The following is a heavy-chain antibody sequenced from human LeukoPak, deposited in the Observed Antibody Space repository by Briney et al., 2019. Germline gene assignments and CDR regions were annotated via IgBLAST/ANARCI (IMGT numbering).Heavy chain of an antibody. Sequence: GSLRLSCAASGFTFSSYGMSWVRQAPGKGLEWIGYIYYSGSTNYNPSLKSRVTISVDTSKNQFSLKLSSVTAADTAVYYCARYSSGWGGRYYYYYMDVWGKGTTVTISS. CDR2: IYYSGST. V-gene: IGHV4-59*12. D-gene: IGHD6-19*01. J-gene: IGHJ6*03. CDR3: ARYSSGWGGRYYYYYMDV. CDR1: GFTFSSYG.